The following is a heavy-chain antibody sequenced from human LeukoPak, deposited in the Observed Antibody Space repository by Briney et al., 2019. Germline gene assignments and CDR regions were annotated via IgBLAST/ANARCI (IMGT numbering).Heavy chain of an antibody. V-gene: IGHV3-23*01. CDR2: VRCGGGNT. Sequence: GGCLSLSSPASGVTFHNHGMSWGRGAPGKGVGGGATVRCGGGNTYYTDSVRGRCKISRDNSKNTLYLQMNNLRAEDTAVYYCAISPPPVVSTFDYWGQGTLVTVSS. CDR1: GVTFHNHG. D-gene: IGHD2/OR15-2a*01. CDR3: AISPPPVVSTFDY. J-gene: IGHJ4*02.